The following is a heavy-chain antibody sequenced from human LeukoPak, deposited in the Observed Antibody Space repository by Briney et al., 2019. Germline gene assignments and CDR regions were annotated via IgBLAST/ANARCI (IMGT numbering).Heavy chain of an antibody. CDR1: GGSISNTNYY. CDR3: TASATPSSISSFDY. Sequence: SETLSLTCIVSGGSISNTNYYWGWIRQPPGKGLEWIGSIRYSGSTYYNPSLKSRFTISVDTSKNQFSLKLSSVTAADTAVYYCTASATPSSISSFDYWGQGTLVTVSS. V-gene: IGHV4-39*01. CDR2: IRYSGST. D-gene: IGHD6-13*01. J-gene: IGHJ4*02.